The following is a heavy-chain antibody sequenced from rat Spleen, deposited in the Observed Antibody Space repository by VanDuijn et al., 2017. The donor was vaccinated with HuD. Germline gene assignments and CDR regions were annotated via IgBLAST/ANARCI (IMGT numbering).Heavy chain of an antibody. CDR2: MWIGGST. CDR3: TRDYSSYSVMDA. CDR1: GFSLTDYS. D-gene: IGHD1-2*01. Sequence: EVQLKESGPGLVQPSQTLSLNCTVSGFSLTDYSVHWVRQPPGKGLVWMGVMWIGGSTAYNSAPKSRLSIRRDTSKSQVFLKMNSLQTEDTAIYYCTRDYSSYSVMDAWGQGASVTVSS. V-gene: IGHV2S63*01. J-gene: IGHJ4*01.